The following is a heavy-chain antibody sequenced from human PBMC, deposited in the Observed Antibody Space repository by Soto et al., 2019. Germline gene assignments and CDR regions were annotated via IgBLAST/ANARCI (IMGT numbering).Heavy chain of an antibody. CDR2: ISDDGVSK. J-gene: IGHJ4*02. D-gene: IGHD3-10*01. V-gene: IGHV3-30*03. CDR1: GLTFSNYG. CDR3: ARAYYFGSGTSYTLYY. Sequence: HPGGSLRLSCAASGLTFSNYGMHWVRQAPGKGLEWVAVISDDGVSKYYADSVQGRFTISRDNSESAVFLQMNSLRPDDTALYFCARAYYFGSGTSYTLYYWGQGTQVTVSS.